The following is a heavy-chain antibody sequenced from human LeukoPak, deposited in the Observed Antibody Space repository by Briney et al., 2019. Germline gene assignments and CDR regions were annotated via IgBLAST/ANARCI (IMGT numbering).Heavy chain of an antibody. Sequence: PGGSLRLSCAASGFTFSSYGMHWVRQAPGKGLEWVAVISYDGSNKYYADSVKGRFTISRDNSKNTLYLQMNSLRAEDTAVYYCANYYYGSGRFDYWGQGTLVTVSS. D-gene: IGHD3-10*01. J-gene: IGHJ4*02. CDR3: ANYYYGSGRFDY. CDR2: ISYDGSNK. V-gene: IGHV3-30*18. CDR1: GFTFSSYG.